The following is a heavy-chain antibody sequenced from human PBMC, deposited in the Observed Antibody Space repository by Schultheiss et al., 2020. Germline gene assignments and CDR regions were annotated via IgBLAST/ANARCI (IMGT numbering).Heavy chain of an antibody. CDR1: GGSISSSSYY. D-gene: IGHD3-3*01. V-gene: IGHV4-39*01. CDR2: IYYSGST. Sequence: SETLSLTCTVSGGSISSSSYYWGWIRQPPGKGLEWIGSIYYSGSTYYNPSLKSRVTISVDTSKNQFSLKLSSVTAADTAVYYCARLWAYYDFWSGYYSPYGMDVWGQGTTVTVSS. CDR3: ARLWAYYDFWSGYYSPYGMDV. J-gene: IGHJ6*02.